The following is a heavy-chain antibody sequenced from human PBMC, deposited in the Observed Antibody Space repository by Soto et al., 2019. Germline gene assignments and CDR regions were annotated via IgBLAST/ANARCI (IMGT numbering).Heavy chain of an antibody. CDR2: IYYSGTT. CDR3: ATFVVPARRHTDFDF. D-gene: IGHD2-21*02. J-gene: IGHJ4*02. CDR1: GGSISTSNYY. Sequence: QLQLQESGPGLVKPSETLSLTCTVSGGSISTSNYYWGWVRQPPGKGLDWIGNIYYSGTTYYNPSLKSRVTISVDTSKNQFSLKLNSVTAADTAVYYCATFVVPARRHTDFDFWGPGTLVTVSS. V-gene: IGHV4-39*01.